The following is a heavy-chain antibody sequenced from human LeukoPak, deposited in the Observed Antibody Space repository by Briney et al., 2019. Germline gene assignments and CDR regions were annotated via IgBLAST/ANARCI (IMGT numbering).Heavy chain of an antibody. Sequence: GGSLRLSCAASGFTFSSYGMHWVRQAPGKGLEWVAFIRYDGSNKYYADSVKGRFTISGDNSKNALFLQMNSLRAEDTAVYYCAKSGPYCSSTSCNYFDYWGQGTLVTVSS. D-gene: IGHD2-2*01. CDR2: IRYDGSNK. V-gene: IGHV3-30*02. CDR1: GFTFSSYG. CDR3: AKSGPYCSSTSCNYFDY. J-gene: IGHJ4*02.